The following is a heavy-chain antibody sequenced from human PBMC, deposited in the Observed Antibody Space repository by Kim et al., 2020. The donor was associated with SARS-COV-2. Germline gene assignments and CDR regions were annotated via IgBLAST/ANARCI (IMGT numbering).Heavy chain of an antibody. CDR3: AKGARVFGIDV. Sequence: TFFGDSVKGRFSISRDNSRNTVYLQMNSLRVDDTALYYCAKGARVFGIDVWGQGTTVTVSS. V-gene: IGHV3-23*01. J-gene: IGHJ6*02. D-gene: IGHD6-13*01. CDR2: T.